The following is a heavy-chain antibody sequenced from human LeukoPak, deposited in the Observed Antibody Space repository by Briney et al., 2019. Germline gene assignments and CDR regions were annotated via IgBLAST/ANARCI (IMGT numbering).Heavy chain of an antibody. J-gene: IGHJ4*02. CDR3: ARGGGRIDY. CDR1: GGSISTSGYY. D-gene: IGHD3-16*01. V-gene: IGHV4-39*07. Sequence: PSETLSLTCTVSGGSISTSGYYWGWIRQPPEKGLEWIGIIYYSGTTYYNQSLKSRVTISVDTSKNQFSLKLSSVTAADTAVYYCARGGGRIDYWGQGTLVTVSS. CDR2: IYYSGTT.